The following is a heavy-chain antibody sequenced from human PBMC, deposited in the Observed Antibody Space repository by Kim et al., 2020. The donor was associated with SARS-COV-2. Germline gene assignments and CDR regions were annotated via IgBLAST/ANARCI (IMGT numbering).Heavy chain of an antibody. Sequence: GGSLRLSCAASGFTFSSYAMSWVRQAPGKGLEWVSAISGSGGSTYYADSVKGRFTISRDNSKNTLYLQMNSLRAEDTAVYYCAKGVDIVATEARYPVDFYYYYGMDVWGQGTTVTVSS. V-gene: IGHV3-23*01. CDR2: ISGSGGST. CDR1: GFTFSSYA. J-gene: IGHJ6*02. CDR3: AKGVDIVATEARYPVDFYYYYGMDV. D-gene: IGHD5-12*01.